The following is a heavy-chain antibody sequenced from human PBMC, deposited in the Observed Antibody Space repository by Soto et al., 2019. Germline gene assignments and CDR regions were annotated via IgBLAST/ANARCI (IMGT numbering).Heavy chain of an antibody. V-gene: IGHV4-34*01. J-gene: IGHJ6*02. CDR1: GGSFSGYY. CDR2: INHSGST. Sequence: SETLSLTCAVYGGSFSGYYWSWIRQPPGRGLEWIGEINHSGSTNYNPSLKSRVTISVDTSKNQFSLKLSSVTAADTAVYYCAQHGGVSYYYYVMDVWGQGTKVTVSS. D-gene: IGHD6-13*01. CDR3: AQHGGVSYYYYVMDV.